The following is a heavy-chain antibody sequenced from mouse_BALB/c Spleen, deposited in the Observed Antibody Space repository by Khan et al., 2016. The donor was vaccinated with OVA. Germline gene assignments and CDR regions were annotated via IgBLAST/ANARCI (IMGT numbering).Heavy chain of an antibody. J-gene: IGHJ4*01. V-gene: IGHV1-4*01. CDR3: ARRTTVYTMDY. Sequence: QVRLQQSGAELARPGASVKMSCKASGYTFTSNTMHWVKQRPGQGLEWIGYINPSSGYTNYHQNFKDKATLTADKSSSTAYMQLSTLTSEAPAGYDCARRTTVYTMDYWGQGTSVTVSS. CDR2: INPSSGYT. CDR1: GYTFTSNT. D-gene: IGHD1-1*01.